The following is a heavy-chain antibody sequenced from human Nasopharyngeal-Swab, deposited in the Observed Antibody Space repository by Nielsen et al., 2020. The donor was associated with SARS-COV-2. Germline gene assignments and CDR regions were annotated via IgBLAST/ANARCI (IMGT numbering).Heavy chain of an antibody. CDR3: ARTTTIFGVVIPFDY. J-gene: IGHJ4*02. CDR1: GGSISSYY. Sequence: SETLSLTCTVSGGSISSYYWIWIRQPPGKGLEWIGYIYYSGSTNYNPSLKSRVTISVDTSKNQFSLKLSSVTAADTAVYYCARTTTIFGVVIPFDYWGQGTLVTVSS. CDR2: IYYSGST. V-gene: IGHV4-59*01. D-gene: IGHD3-3*01.